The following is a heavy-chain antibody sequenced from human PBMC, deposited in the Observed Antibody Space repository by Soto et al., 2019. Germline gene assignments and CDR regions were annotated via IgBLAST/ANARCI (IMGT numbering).Heavy chain of an antibody. D-gene: IGHD2-21*02. V-gene: IGHV2-5*02. CDR1: GFSLSTIGVG. Sequence: QITLKESGPTLVKPTQTLTLTCTFSGFSLSTIGVGVGWIRQPPGKALEWFELIYWDDDKAYSPSRKSRLTVTKDSSKYQVVLTMTNMDPVDTATYYCVQSRCGGDCLQSYSSHSYYGLDVWGQGTTVTVSS. CDR2: IYWDDDK. J-gene: IGHJ6*02. CDR3: VQSRCGGDCLQSYSSHSYYGLDV.